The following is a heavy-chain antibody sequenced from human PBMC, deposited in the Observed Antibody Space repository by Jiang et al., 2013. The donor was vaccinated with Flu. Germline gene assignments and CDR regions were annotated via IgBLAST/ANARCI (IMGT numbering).Heavy chain of an antibody. D-gene: IGHD5-12*01. Sequence: SLTCAVYGGSFSGYYWSWIRQPPGKGLEWIGEINHSGSTNYNPSLKSRITISVDTSKNQFSLKLSSVTAADTAMYYCARVWGYERLSTYYYYYGMDVWGQGTTVTVSS. CDR3: ARVWGYERLSTYYYYYGMDV. V-gene: IGHV4-34*01. CDR2: INHSGST. CDR1: GGSFSGYY. J-gene: IGHJ6*02.